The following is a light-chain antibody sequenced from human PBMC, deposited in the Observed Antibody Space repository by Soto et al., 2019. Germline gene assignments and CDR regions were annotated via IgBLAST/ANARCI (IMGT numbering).Light chain of an antibody. CDR1: STDVGRYNY. J-gene: IGLJ1*01. CDR3: SSYTTSSTYV. V-gene: IGLV2-14*01. CDR2: DVA. Sequence: QSALTQPGSVSGSPGQPITISCTGTSTDVGRYNYVSWYQQHPGKAPKLMIYDVANRPSGVSNRFSGSKSGITASLTISGLQAEDEADYYCSSYTTSSTYVFGTGTKVTVL.